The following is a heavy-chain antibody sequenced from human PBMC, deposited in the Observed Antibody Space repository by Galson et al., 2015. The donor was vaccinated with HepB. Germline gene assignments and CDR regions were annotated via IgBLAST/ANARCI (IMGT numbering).Heavy chain of an antibody. CDR1: GFILRTYW. CDR2: IKPDGSAT. J-gene: IGHJ3*02. V-gene: IGHV3-7*03. D-gene: IGHD3/OR15-3a*01. Sequence: SLRLSCAASGFILRTYWTSWVRQVPGKGLQWVANIKPDGSATYYVDSMRGRFTISRDNAQDSVYLQMNSLRAEDTAIYYCARFGLEAALDMWGQGTMVTVSS. CDR3: ARFGLEAALDM.